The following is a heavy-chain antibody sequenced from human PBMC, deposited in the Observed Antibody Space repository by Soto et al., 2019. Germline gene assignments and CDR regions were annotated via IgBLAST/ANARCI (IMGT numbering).Heavy chain of an antibody. CDR3: ARLQIVPAAILDY. CDR1: GYSFSKYW. J-gene: IGHJ4*02. D-gene: IGHD2-2*01. V-gene: IGHV5-51*01. CDR2: IYPGDSDT. Sequence: PGEALKISCKGSGYSFSKYWIAWVRQMPGKGLEWMGIIYPGDSDTRYSPSFQGQVTISADKSISTAYLQWSSLKTSDTAMYYCARLQIVPAAILDYWGQGTLVTVSS.